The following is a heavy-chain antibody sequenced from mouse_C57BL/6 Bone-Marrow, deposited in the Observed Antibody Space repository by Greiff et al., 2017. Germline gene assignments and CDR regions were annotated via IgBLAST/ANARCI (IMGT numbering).Heavy chain of an antibody. D-gene: IGHD4-1*01. CDR1: GYTFTSYW. J-gene: IGHJ2*01. V-gene: IGHV1-69*01. Sequence: QVQLQQPGAELVMPGASVKLSCKASGYTFTSYWMHWVKQRPGQGLEWIGEIDPSDSYTNYNQKFKGKSTLTVDKSSSTAYMQLSSLTSEDSAVYYCARLGGDLDYWGQGTTLTVSS. CDR3: ARLGGDLDY. CDR2: IDPSDSYT.